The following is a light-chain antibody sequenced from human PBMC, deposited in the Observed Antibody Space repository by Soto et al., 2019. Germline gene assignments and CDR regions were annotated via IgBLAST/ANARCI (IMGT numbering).Light chain of an antibody. CDR3: SAYTARSTLL. J-gene: IGLJ3*02. CDR1: MRDVGAYNL. Sequence: QSALTQPASVSVSAGQSITISCSGTMRDVGAYNLVSWYQQHPGTAPKRIIYEVRNRPSGISSRLSGSRSGNTASMTISGLQTEDEGDYSCSAYTARSTLLLGGGTKVTVL. CDR2: EVR. V-gene: IGLV2-14*01.